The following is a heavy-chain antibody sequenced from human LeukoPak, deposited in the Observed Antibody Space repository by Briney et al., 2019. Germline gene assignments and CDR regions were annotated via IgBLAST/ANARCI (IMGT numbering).Heavy chain of an antibody. CDR2: IYTSGST. Sequence: SETLSLTCTVSGGSISSYYWSWIRRPAGKGLEWIGRIYTSGSTNYNPSLKSRVTMSVDTSKNQFSLKLSSVTAADTAVYYCARNYDSSGYYFDYWGQGTLVTVSS. V-gene: IGHV4-4*07. CDR3: ARNYDSSGYYFDY. D-gene: IGHD3-22*01. CDR1: GGSISSYY. J-gene: IGHJ4*02.